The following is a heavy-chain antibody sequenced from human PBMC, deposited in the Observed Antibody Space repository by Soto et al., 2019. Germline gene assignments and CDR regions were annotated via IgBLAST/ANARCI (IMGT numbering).Heavy chain of an antibody. V-gene: IGHV3-20*01. CDR2: ISWDGGTT. J-gene: IGHJ4*02. CDR1: GFTFEDHG. CDR3: ARRSGDQQVCDF. Sequence: EVQLVESGGGVARPGGSLRLSCAASGFTFEDHGMSWVRQAPGKGLEWLSDISWDGGTTVYADSVKGRFIVSRNNAKSSLYLQMNSLKPGDTAFYHCARRSGDQQVCDFWGQGTLVTVSS. D-gene: IGHD3-10*01.